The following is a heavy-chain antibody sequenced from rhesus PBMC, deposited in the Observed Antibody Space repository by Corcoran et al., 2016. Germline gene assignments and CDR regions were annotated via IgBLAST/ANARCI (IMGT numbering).Heavy chain of an antibody. D-gene: IGHD5-36*02. J-gene: IGHJ4*01. V-gene: IGHV4S7*01. CDR2: SYGGIGIT. Sequence: QVQLQESGPGLVKPSETLSLTCAVSGGSISSSNWWSWLRQSPGKALEWIEYSYGGIGITSYHPSLNSRVTISTDTCKNQFSLKLSSVTAEDTDVYYCARRLATVTLSYFDYWGQGVLVTVSS. CDR3: ARRLATVTLSYFDY. CDR1: GGSISSSNW.